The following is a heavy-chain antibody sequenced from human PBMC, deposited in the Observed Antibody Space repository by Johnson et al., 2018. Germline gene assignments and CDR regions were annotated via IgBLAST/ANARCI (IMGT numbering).Heavy chain of an antibody. Sequence: VQLVESGGGVVQPGRSLRLSCAASGFTFSSYAMHWVRQAPGKGLEWVAVISYHGTTTYSADSVKGRFTISRDNSKNTLDLQMNSLRDEDTAVYYSARTRSGYKDAFDIWGQGTMVTVSS. CDR3: ARTRSGYKDAFDI. V-gene: IGHV3-30-3*01. D-gene: IGHD3-22*01. J-gene: IGHJ3*02. CDR1: GFTFSSYA. CDR2: ISYHGTTT.